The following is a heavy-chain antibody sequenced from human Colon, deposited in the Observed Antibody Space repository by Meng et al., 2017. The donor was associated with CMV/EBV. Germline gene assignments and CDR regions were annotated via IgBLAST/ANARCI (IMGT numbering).Heavy chain of an antibody. CDR2: IYYSGST. CDR3: ARASPRARLSRGFDS. V-gene: IGHV4-59*01. J-gene: IGHJ4*02. Sequence: QVQLKASGPGLVKPSETLSLTCSVPGDSIINYYVSWIRQPPGKGLEWIGHIYYSGSTNYNPSLESRVTISVDMSENQFSLNLTSVTAADTAVYYCARASPRARLSRGFDSWGQGTLVTVSS. D-gene: IGHD2/OR15-2a*01. CDR1: GDSIINYY.